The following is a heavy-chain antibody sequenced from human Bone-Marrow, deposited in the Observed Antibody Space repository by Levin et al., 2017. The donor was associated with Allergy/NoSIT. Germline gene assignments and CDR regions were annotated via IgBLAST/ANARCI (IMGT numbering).Heavy chain of an antibody. J-gene: IGHJ4*02. V-gene: IGHV3-15*01. Sequence: PGESLKISCAASGFTVRNTWMSWVRQAPGKGLEWVGRIKSKSDGGATDYAAPMKGRFTVSRDDSKNTMHLQMNSLQTEDTAVYYCTADLGLFCSSGSCYWSDSWGQGTLVTVSS. D-gene: IGHD2-15*01. CDR2: IKSKSDGGAT. CDR3: TADLGLFCSSGSCYWSDS. CDR1: GFTVRNTW.